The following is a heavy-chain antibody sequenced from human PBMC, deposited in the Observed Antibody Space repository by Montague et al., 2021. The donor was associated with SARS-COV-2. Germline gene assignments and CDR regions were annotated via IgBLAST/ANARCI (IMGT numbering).Heavy chain of an antibody. V-gene: IGHV4-59*01. CDR2: IYYSGST. D-gene: IGHD2-15*01. Sequence: SETLSLTCTVSGGSISSYYWSWIRQPPGKGLEWIGYIYYSGSTNCNPSLKSRVTISVDTSKNQFSLKLSSVTAADTAVYYCARDKVAAGMDVWGQGTTVTVSS. CDR3: ARDKVAAGMDV. J-gene: IGHJ6*02. CDR1: GGSISSYY.